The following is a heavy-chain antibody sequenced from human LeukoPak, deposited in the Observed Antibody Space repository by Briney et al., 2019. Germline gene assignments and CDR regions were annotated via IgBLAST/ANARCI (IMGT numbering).Heavy chain of an antibody. J-gene: IGHJ4*02. CDR1: GFTLSSYW. CDR2: IKQDGSEK. Sequence: GGSLTLSCAASGFTLSSYWMSWVRQAPGKGLEWVANIKQDGSEKYYVDPVKGRFTISRDNAKNSLYLQMNSLRAEDTAVYYCARDHSIRGFDYWGQGTLVTVSS. D-gene: IGHD3-10*01. CDR3: ARDHSIRGFDY. V-gene: IGHV3-7*01.